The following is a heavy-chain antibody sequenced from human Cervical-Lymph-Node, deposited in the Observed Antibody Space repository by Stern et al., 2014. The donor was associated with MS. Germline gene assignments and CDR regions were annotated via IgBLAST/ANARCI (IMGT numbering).Heavy chain of an antibody. J-gene: IGHJ5*02. Sequence: VQLVESGAEVKKPGSSMNVSCKTSGGTFSSSYAITWMRQAPGQGLEWMGRIIPILGLANYAQKFQDRVIITADKSTSTAYMELSSLRSEDTAVYHCARGVVSNRAAATLHNLFDPWGQGTLVTVSA. CDR3: ARGVVSNRAAATLHNLFDP. V-gene: IGHV1-69*09. CDR2: IIPILGLA. CDR1: GGTFSSSYA. D-gene: IGHD2-15*01.